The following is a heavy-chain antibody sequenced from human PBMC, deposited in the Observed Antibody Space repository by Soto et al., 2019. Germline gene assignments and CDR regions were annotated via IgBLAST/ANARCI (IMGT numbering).Heavy chain of an antibody. J-gene: IGHJ4*02. CDR1: GDSFSRFA. V-gene: IGHV1-69*06. D-gene: IGHD5-12*01. CDR3: ARDKDYHYAPSGYYVQMGLGT. Sequence: QEQLVQSGAEVKKPGSSVRVSCKASGDSFSRFAVSWVRQAPGQGLEWMGAVIPVFDQVHYARKFQATVTITADKATRTIFMDLSTLRSEDTAIYYCARDKDYHYAPSGYYVQMGLGTWGQGTLVTVSS. CDR2: VIPVFDQV.